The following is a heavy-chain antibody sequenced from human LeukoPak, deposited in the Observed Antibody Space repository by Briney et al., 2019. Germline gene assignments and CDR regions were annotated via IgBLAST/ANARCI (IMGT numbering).Heavy chain of an antibody. CDR1: GYTFTGYY. V-gene: IGHV1-8*02. CDR2: MNPNSGNT. J-gene: IGHJ4*02. D-gene: IGHD1-26*01. CDR3: ARARGGGSYLVL. Sequence: ASVKVSCKASGYTFTGYYMHWVRQAPGQGLEWMGWMNPNSGNTGYAQKFQGRVTMTRNTAISTAYMELSSLRSEDTAVYYCARARGGGSYLVLWGQGTLVTVSS.